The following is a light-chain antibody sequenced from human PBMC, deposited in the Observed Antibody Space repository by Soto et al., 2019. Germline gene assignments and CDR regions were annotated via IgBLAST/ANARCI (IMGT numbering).Light chain of an antibody. CDR3: AAWDDSLYVPV. Sequence: QSVLTQPPSASGTPGQGVTISCSGSSSNIGSNPVNWYQQLPGTAPKLLLYSNNQRPSGVPDRFSGSKSGTSASLAISGLQSEDEAEYYCAAWDDSLYVPVFGGGTKLTVL. CDR1: SSNIGSNP. J-gene: IGLJ2*01. V-gene: IGLV1-44*01. CDR2: SNN.